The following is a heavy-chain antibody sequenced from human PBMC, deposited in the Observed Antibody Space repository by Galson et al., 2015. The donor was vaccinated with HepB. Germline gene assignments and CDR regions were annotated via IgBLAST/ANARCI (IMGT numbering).Heavy chain of an antibody. D-gene: IGHD6-19*01. CDR2: ISSSSSYI. J-gene: IGHJ3*02. CDR1: GFTFSSYS. Sequence: SLRLSCAASGFTFSSYSMNWVRQAPGKGLEWVSSISSSSSYIYYADSVKGRFTISRDNAKNSLYLQMNSLRAEDTAVYYCARFHSSGWSDDAFDIWGQGTMVTVSS. CDR3: ARFHSSGWSDDAFDI. V-gene: IGHV3-21*01.